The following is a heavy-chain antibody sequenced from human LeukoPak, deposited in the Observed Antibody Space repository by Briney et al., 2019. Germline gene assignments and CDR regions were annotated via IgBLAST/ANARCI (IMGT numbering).Heavy chain of an antibody. CDR2: ISGSGGST. V-gene: IGHV3-23*01. CDR3: AKGVTGKIDY. J-gene: IGHJ4*02. D-gene: IGHD1-20*01. Sequence: GGSLRLSCAASGFTFSNYNMNWVRQAPGKGLEWVSAISGSGGSTYYADSVKGRFTISRDNSKNTLYLQMNSLRAEDTAVYYCAKGVTGKIDYWGQGTLVTVSS. CDR1: GFTFSNYN.